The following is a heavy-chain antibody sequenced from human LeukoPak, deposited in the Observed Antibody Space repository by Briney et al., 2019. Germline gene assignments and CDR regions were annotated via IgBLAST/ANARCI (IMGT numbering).Heavy chain of an antibody. D-gene: IGHD3-9*01. Sequence: ASVKVSCKASGYTFTSYYMHWVRQAPGQGLEWMGIINPSGGSTSYAQKFQGRVTITADKSTSTAYMELSSLRSEDTAVYYCAREGYYDILTGYQYYFDYWGQGTLVTVSS. J-gene: IGHJ4*02. CDR3: AREGYYDILTGYQYYFDY. CDR2: INPSGGST. V-gene: IGHV1-46*01. CDR1: GYTFTSYY.